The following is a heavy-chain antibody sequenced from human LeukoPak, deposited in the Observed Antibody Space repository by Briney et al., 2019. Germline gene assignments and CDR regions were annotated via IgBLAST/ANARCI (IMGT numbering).Heavy chain of an antibody. D-gene: IGHD3-10*01. J-gene: IGHJ6*02. V-gene: IGHV3-21*01. CDR1: GFTFSSYS. Sequence: GGSLRLSCAASGFTFSSYSMNWVRQAPGKGLEWVSSISSSSSYIYYADSVKGRFTISRDNAKNSLYLQMNSLRAEDTAVYYCAGALHYYGSGSHYYYGMDVWGQGTTVTVSS. CDR2: ISSSSSYI. CDR3: AGALHYYGSGSHYYYGMDV.